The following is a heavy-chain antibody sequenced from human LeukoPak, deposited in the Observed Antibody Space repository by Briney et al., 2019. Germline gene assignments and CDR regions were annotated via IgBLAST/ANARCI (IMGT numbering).Heavy chain of an antibody. J-gene: IGHJ4*02. CDR2: IGPNDGGT. V-gene: IGHV1-2*02. D-gene: IGHD2-21*01. CDR1: GYTFTDRY. CDR3: ARGRGGGIMLLYDY. Sequence: ASVKVSCKASGYTFTDRYIHWVRQAPGQGLEWMGWIGPNDGGTKYAQTFQGRVTMTRDTSISAVYMDLSDLGPDDTAVYYCARGRGGGIMLLYDYWGQGTLVTVSS.